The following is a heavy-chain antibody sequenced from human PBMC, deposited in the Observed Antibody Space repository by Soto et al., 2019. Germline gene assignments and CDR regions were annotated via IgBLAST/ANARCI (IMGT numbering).Heavy chain of an antibody. CDR3: VGEVGFQLIY. V-gene: IGHV3-48*01. Sequence: GGSLRLSCAASGLTFSTHSMNWVRQAPGKGLEWISYITSSSVTMYADSVKGRFTISRDNAKNSLYLQMNSLRAEDTAVYFCVGEVGFQLIYWGQGTLVTVSS. CDR1: GLTFSTHS. CDR2: ITSSSVT. J-gene: IGHJ4*02. D-gene: IGHD2-2*01.